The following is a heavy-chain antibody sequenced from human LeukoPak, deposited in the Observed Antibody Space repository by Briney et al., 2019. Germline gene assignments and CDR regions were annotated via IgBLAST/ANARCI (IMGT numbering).Heavy chain of an antibody. V-gene: IGHV3-20*04. CDR3: ARGPFYYDSTGGYFDY. CDR1: GFTFDDYG. J-gene: IGHJ4*02. D-gene: IGHD3-22*01. CDR2: INWNGGST. Sequence: GRSLRLSCAASGFTFDDYGMSWVRQAPGKGLEWVSGINWNGGSTGYADSVKGRFTISRDNAKNSLYLQMNSLRAEDTALYYCARGPFYYDSTGGYFDYWGQGTLVTVSS.